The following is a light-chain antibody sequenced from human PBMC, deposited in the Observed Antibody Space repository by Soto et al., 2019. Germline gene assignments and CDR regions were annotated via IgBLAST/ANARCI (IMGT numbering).Light chain of an antibody. V-gene: IGKV1-39*01. J-gene: IGKJ4*01. CDR2: AAS. CDR1: QSISSY. CDR3: QLSYSTPVC. Sequence: DIQMTQSPSSLSASVGDRVTITFRASQSISSYLNWYQQKPGKAPKLLIYAASSLQSGVPSRFSGSGSGTDVTLTIRSLQPEEFATYFCQLSYSTPVCFGGGTKVEIK.